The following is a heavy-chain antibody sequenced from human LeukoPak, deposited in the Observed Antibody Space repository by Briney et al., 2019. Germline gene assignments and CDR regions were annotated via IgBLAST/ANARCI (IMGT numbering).Heavy chain of an antibody. CDR1: GFTFSSYS. J-gene: IGHJ5*02. CDR3: AKDFKPFYYGSGSYYGEPNWFDP. V-gene: IGHV3-21*04. D-gene: IGHD3-10*01. Sequence: PGGSLRLSCAASGFTFSSYSMNWVRQAPGKGLEWVSSISSSSSYIYYADSVKGRFTISRDNAKNSLYLQMNSLRAEDTAVYYCAKDFKPFYYGSGSYYGEPNWFDPWGQGTLVTVSS. CDR2: ISSSSSYI.